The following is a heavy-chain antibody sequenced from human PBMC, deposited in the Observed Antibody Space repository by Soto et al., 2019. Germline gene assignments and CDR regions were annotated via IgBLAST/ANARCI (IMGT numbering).Heavy chain of an antibody. CDR3: VRVRRCSGGSCYSRYYYYMDV. Sequence: ASVKVSCKASGYTFTSYAMHWVRQAPGQRLEWMGWINAGNGNTKYSQKFQGRVTITRDTSASTAYMELSSLRSEDTAVYYCVRVRRCSGGSCYSRYYYYMDVWGKGTTVTVSS. V-gene: IGHV1-3*01. CDR2: INAGNGNT. J-gene: IGHJ6*03. CDR1: GYTFTSYA. D-gene: IGHD2-15*01.